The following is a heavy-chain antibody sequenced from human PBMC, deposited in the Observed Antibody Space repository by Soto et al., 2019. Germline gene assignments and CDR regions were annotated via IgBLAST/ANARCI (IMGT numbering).Heavy chain of an antibody. D-gene: IGHD5-12*01. Sequence: QLVESGGGLFQAGGSTRLSCLASGFTVSRYDMAWVRQAPGKGLEWASIIQTGGATYYTDSAKGRFTISRDNSRNTVYLKMSNLRVEDTGVYSCVRVLYDSGVVDFWGQGSQITVS. CDR2: IQTGGAT. J-gene: IGHJ4*02. CDR3: VRVLYDSGVVDF. CDR1: GFTVSRYD. V-gene: IGHV3-53*01.